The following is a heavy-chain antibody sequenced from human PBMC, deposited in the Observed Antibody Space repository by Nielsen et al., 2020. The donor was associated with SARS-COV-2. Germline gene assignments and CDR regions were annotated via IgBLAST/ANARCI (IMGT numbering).Heavy chain of an antibody. CDR3: AKGPSAVPGNWFDP. Sequence: WIRQPPGKGLEWVAVIWYDGSNKYYADSVKGRFTISRDNSKNTLYLQMNSLRAEDTAVYYCAKGPSAVPGNWFDPWGQGTLVTVSS. V-gene: IGHV3-33*06. CDR2: IWYDGSNK. J-gene: IGHJ5*02. D-gene: IGHD6-25*01.